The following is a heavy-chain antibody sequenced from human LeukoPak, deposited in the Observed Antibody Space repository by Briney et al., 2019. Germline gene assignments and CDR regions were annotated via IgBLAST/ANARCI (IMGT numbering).Heavy chain of an antibody. V-gene: IGHV4-59*12. CDR2: IYYSGST. CDR1: GGSISNYY. J-gene: IGHJ3*01. Sequence: SETLSLPCTVSGGSISNYYWSWIRQPPGKGLGWIGYIYYSGSTNYNPSLKSRVTISVDTSKNQFSLKLSSVTAADTAVYYCARGRLGAFDFWGQGTMVTVSS. CDR3: ARGRLGAFDF.